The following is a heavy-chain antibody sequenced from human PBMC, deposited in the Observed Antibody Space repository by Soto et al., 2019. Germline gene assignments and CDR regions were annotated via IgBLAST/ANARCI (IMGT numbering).Heavy chain of an antibody. J-gene: IGHJ5*02. CDR1: GGSFSGYY. Sequence: SETLSLTCAVYGGSFSGYYWSWIRQPPGKGLEWVGEINHSGSTNYNPSLESRVTMSVDTSKNQFSMNLSSVTAAKTAVSYCSSASGRQQMVVRASLDRWGQGTLVTVSS. D-gene: IGHD6-13*01. V-gene: IGHV4-34*01. CDR2: INHSGST. CDR3: SSASGRQQMVVRASLDR.